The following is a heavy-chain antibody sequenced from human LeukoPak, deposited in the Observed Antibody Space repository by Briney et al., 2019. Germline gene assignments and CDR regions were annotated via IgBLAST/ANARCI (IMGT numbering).Heavy chain of an antibody. Sequence: NASETLSLTCTVSGGSISSGGYYWSWIRQHPGKGLEWIGYIYYSGSTYYNPSLKSRVTISVDTSKNQFSLKLSSVTAADTAVYYCARDVGRISDYWGQGTLVTVSS. V-gene: IGHV4-31*03. CDR1: GGSISSGGYY. CDR3: ARDVGRISDY. CDR2: IYYSGST. D-gene: IGHD2-15*01. J-gene: IGHJ4*02.